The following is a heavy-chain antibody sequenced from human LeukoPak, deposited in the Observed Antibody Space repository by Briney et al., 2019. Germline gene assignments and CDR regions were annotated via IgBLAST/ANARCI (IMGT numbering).Heavy chain of an antibody. CDR1: GFTFSSYW. CDR3: ARDIDSSGFPPMSDY. Sequence: PGGSLRLSCAASGFTFSSYWMSWVRQAPGKGLEWVANIKQDGSEKYYVDSVKGRFTISRDNAKNSLYLQMNSLRAEDTAVYYCARDIDSSGFPPMSDYWGQGTLVTVSS. V-gene: IGHV3-7*01. CDR2: IKQDGSEK. J-gene: IGHJ4*02. D-gene: IGHD6-19*01.